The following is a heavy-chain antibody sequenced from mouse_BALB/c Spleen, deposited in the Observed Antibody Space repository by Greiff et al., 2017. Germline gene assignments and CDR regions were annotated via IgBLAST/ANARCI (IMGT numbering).Heavy chain of an antibody. D-gene: IGHD1-1*01. CDR3: ALTGGYAMDD. CDR1: GFNIKDTY. J-gene: IGHJ4*01. V-gene: IGHV14-3*02. CDR2: IDPANGNT. Sequence: VQLQQSGAELVKPGASVKLSCTASGFNIKDTYMHWVKQRPEQGLEWIGRIDPANGNTKYDPKFQGKATITADTSSNTAYLQLSSLTSEDTAVYYCALTGGYAMDDWGQGTSVTVSS.